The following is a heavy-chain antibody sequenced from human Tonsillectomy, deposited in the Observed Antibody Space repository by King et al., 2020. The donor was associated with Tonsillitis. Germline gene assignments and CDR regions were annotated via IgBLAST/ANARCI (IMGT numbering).Heavy chain of an antibody. V-gene: IGHV3-73*02. Sequence: VQLVESGGGLVQPGGSLKLSCAASGFTFSGSAMHWVRQASGKGLEWVGRIRSKANSYATVYAASVKGRFTISRDDSKNTAYLQMNSLKTEDTAVYYCTRPGGVSYWGQGTLVTVSS. CDR2: IRSKANSYAT. CDR3: TRPGGVSY. D-gene: IGHD2-8*01. J-gene: IGHJ4*02. CDR1: GFTFSGSA.